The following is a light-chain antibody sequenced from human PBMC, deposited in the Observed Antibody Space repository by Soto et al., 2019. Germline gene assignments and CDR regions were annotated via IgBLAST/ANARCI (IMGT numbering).Light chain of an antibody. CDR3: QHYNYWPYT. CDR1: QSVSNNY. J-gene: IGKJ2*01. Sequence: EIVLTQSPGTLSLSPGERATLSCRASQSVSNNYLAWYQQKPGQAPRLLIYGASNRATGIPDRFSGSGSGTDFTLTISRLEPEDFAVYYCQHYNYWPYTFGQGTKVEIK. V-gene: IGKV3-20*01. CDR2: GAS.